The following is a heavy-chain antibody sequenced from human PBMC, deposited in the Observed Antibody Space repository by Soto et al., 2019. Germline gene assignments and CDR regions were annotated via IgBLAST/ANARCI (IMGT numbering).Heavy chain of an antibody. D-gene: IGHD4-4*01. Sequence: QVQLQQWGAGLLKPSETLSLTCAVYGGSFSGYNWSWIRQPPGKGLEWIGEINHSGSTNYNPSLKSRVTISVDTSKNQFSLKLSSVTAADTAVYYCARGRHDYSKRAHDYWGQGTLVTVSS. CDR2: INHSGST. CDR3: ARGRHDYSKRAHDY. CDR1: GGSFSGYN. V-gene: IGHV4-34*01. J-gene: IGHJ4*02.